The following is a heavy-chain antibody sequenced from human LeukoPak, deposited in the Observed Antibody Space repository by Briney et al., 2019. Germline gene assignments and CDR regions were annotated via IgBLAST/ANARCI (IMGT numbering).Heavy chain of an antibody. Sequence: ASVKVSCKASGYTFTGYYMHWVRQAPGQGLEWMGWINPNSGGTNYTQKFQGRVTMTRDTSISTTYMELSRLRFDDTAVYYCARGSLVGTSFDYLDYWGQGTLVTVSS. D-gene: IGHD1-26*01. J-gene: IGHJ4*02. CDR3: ARGSLVGTSFDYLDY. CDR2: INPNSGGT. V-gene: IGHV1-2*02. CDR1: GYTFTGYY.